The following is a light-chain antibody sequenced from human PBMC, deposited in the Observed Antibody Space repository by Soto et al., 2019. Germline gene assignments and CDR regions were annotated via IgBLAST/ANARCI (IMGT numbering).Light chain of an antibody. Sequence: QSALTQPASVSGSPGQSITISCSGTSSDVGAYTSVSWYQQHPGKAPKLMIYEVSNRPSGVSNRFSGSKSANTASLTISGLQADDEAHYYCSSYTDSSNYVFGTGTKVTVL. CDR2: EVS. J-gene: IGLJ1*01. CDR1: SSDVGAYTS. CDR3: SSYTDSSNYV. V-gene: IGLV2-14*01.